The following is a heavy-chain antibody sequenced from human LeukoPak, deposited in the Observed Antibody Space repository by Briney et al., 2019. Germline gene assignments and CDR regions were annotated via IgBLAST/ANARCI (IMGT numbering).Heavy chain of an antibody. D-gene: IGHD6-13*01. J-gene: IGHJ6*03. CDR2: IIPIFGTA. CDR3: ARSHVIAAAGSTYYYYMDV. V-gene: IGHV1-69*06. Sequence: SVKVSCKASGGTFSSYAISWVRQAPGQGLEWMGGIIPIFGTANYAQKFQGRVTITADKSTSTAYMELSSLRSEDTAAYYCARSHVIAAAGSTYYYYMDVWGKGTTVTVSS. CDR1: GGTFSSYA.